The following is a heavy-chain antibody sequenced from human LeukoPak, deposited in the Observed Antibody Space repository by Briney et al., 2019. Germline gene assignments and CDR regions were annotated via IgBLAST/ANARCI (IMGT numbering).Heavy chain of an antibody. CDR3: ARGKAVAGTTPFDY. CDR1: GVSISSYY. V-gene: IGHV4-59*01. J-gene: IGHJ4*02. Sequence: PETLSLTCTVSGVSISSYYWSWIRQPPGNGLGWIGYIYYSGITNYNHSLKSRVTISVDTSKNQFSLSLTSVTTADTAVYFCARGKAVAGTTPFDYWGQGTLVTVSS. D-gene: IGHD6-19*01. CDR2: IYYSGIT.